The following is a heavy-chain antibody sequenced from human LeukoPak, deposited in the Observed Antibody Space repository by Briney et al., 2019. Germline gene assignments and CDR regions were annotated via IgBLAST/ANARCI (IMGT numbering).Heavy chain of an antibody. CDR1: GFTFSSYA. V-gene: IGHV3-30-3*01. CDR2: ISYDGSNK. CDR3: ARERLLRAFDI. J-gene: IGHJ3*02. Sequence: PGRSLRLSCAASGFTFSSYAMHWVRQAPGKGLERVAVISYDGSNKYYADSVKGRFTISRDNSKNTLYLQMNSLRAEDTAVYYCARERLLRAFDIWGQGTMVTVSS. D-gene: IGHD2-21*02.